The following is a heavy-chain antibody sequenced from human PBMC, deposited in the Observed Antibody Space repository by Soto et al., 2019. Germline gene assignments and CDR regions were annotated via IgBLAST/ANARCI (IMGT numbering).Heavy chain of an antibody. CDR3: AVSTGDLGVIDAFDI. CDR2: IYYSGST. Sequence: SETLSLTCTVSGGSISSYYWSWIRQPPGKGLEWIGYIYYSGSTNYNPSLKSRVTISVDTSKNQFSLKLSSVTAADTAVYYCAVSTGDLGVIDAFDIWGQGTMVTVSS. J-gene: IGHJ3*02. D-gene: IGHD7-27*01. V-gene: IGHV4-59*01. CDR1: GGSISSYY.